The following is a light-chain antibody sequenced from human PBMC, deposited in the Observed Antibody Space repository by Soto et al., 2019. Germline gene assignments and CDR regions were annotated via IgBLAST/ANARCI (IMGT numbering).Light chain of an antibody. J-gene: IGKJ4*01. CDR3: QQYNNWPLT. CDR2: GAS. Sequence: EIVMTQSPATLSVSPGERATLSCRASQSVSINLAWYQQKPGQAPRLLIYGASTRATGIPARFSGSGSGTEFTVNISSLPSEDFAVYYWQQYNNWPLTFGGGTKVEIK. V-gene: IGKV3-15*01. CDR1: QSVSIN.